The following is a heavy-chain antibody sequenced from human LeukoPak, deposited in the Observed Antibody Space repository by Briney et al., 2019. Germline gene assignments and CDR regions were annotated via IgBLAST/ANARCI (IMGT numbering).Heavy chain of an antibody. Sequence: GGSLRLSCAASGFTFSSYEMNWVRQAPGKGLEWVSSISSSSSYIYYADSVKGRFTISRDNAKNSLYLQMNSLRAEDTAVYYCASSSTMVRGVPNWFDPWGQGTLVTVSS. J-gene: IGHJ5*02. D-gene: IGHD3-10*01. CDR1: GFTFSSYE. CDR2: ISSSSSYI. V-gene: IGHV3-21*01. CDR3: ASSSTMVRGVPNWFDP.